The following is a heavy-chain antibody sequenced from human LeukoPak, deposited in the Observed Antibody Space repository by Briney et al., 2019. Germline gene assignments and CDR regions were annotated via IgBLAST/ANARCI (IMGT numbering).Heavy chain of an antibody. D-gene: IGHD3-22*01. J-gene: IGHJ4*02. CDR3: ARDGIDSSGYRAPGPLGY. CDR2: ISYDGSNK. Sequence: GGSLRLSCAASGFTFSSYAMHWVRQAPGKGLEWVAAISYDGSNKYYADSVKGRFTISRDNSKNTLYLQMNSLRAEDTAVYYCARDGIDSSGYRAPGPLGYWGQGTLVTVSS. V-gene: IGHV3-30-3*01. CDR1: GFTFSSYA.